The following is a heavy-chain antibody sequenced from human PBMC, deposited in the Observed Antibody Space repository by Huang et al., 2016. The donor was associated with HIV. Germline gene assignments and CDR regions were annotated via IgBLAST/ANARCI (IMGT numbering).Heavy chain of an antibody. CDR1: RYNFAVYW. J-gene: IGHJ3*02. V-gene: IGHV5-51*03. Sequence: EVQLVQSGAEVKRPGESLKISCKGSRYNFAVYWIGWVRQMSGKGLEWMGSIYFDDSDARDRPSLQGQVTISADTSLYSSYLQWTSLRASDTAIFYCARRRRGGFDIWGQGTLVTVSS. D-gene: IGHD2-15*01. CDR3: ARRRRGGFDI. CDR2: IYFDDSDA.